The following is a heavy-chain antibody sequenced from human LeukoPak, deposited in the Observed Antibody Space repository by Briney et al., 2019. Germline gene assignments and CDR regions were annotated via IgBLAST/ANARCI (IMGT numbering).Heavy chain of an antibody. CDR1: GFTFDDYA. Sequence: GGSLRLSCAASGFTFDDYAMHWVRQAPGKGLEWVSGISWNGGSIGYADSVKGRFTISRDNAKNSLYLQMNSLRAEDTALYYCAKSPYDSSTFLDYWGQGTLVTVSS. CDR2: ISWNGGSI. D-gene: IGHD3-22*01. V-gene: IGHV3-9*01. J-gene: IGHJ4*02. CDR3: AKSPYDSSTFLDY.